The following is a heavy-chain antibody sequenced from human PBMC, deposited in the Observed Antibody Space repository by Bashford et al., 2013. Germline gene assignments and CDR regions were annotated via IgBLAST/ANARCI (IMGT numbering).Heavy chain of an antibody. V-gene: IGHV1-2*02. CDR2: INPNSGVT. J-gene: IGHJ4*02. CDR3: AREGVVVVVATDALDH. CDR1: GYIFSGYH. Sequence: ASVKVSCKTSGYIFSGYHIHWVRQAPGQGPEWLGWINPNSGVTNYGQKFQGRVTITRDTSMKTVYMELNRLRSDDTAVYYCAREGVVVVVATDALDHWGQGTLVTVSS. D-gene: IGHD2-21*01.